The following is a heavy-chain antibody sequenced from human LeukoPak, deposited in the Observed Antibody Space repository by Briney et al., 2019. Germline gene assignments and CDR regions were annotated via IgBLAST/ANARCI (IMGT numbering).Heavy chain of an antibody. J-gene: IGHJ4*02. CDR3: ARGLYSSSSFDY. CDR1: GGSFSGYY. CDR2: INHSGST. D-gene: IGHD6-6*01. Sequence: SETLSLTCAAYGGSFSGYYWSWIRQPPGKGLEWIGEINHSGSTNYNPSLKSRVTISVDTSKNQFSLKLNSVTAADTAVYYCARGLYSSSSFDYWGQGTLVTVSS. V-gene: IGHV4-34*01.